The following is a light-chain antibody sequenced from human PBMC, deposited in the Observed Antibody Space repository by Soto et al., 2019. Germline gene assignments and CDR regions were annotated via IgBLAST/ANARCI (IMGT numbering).Light chain of an antibody. V-gene: IGKV3-15*01. J-gene: IGKJ1*01. CDR3: QQYNNWPRT. Sequence: EVGLTQSPGTLSLSPGERATLSCRASESVSRTYLAWYQQKPGQAPRLLIYGSSTRATGIPARFSGSGSGTEFTLTISSLQSEDFAVYYCQQYNNWPRTFGQGTKVDIK. CDR2: GSS. CDR1: ESVSRTY.